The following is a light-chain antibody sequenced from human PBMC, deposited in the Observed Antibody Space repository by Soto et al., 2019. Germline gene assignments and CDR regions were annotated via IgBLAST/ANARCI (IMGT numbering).Light chain of an antibody. CDR3: QQSYTAPLT. CDR1: QSITTW. J-gene: IGKJ4*01. V-gene: IGKV1-5*01. Sequence: DIQMAQSPSTGSAYVGDSVTITCRASQSITTWLAWYQQRPGKAPKLLIYDVSSLESGVPSRFSGSGSGTEFTLTISSLQPDDFATYYCQQSYTAPLTFGGGTKVDIK. CDR2: DVS.